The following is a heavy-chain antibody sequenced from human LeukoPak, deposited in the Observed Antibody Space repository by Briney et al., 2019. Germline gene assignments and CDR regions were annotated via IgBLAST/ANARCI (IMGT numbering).Heavy chain of an antibody. CDR1: GFTFSNYW. Sequence: GGSLRLSCVASGFTFSNYWMHWVRQSPGKGLVWVSYINSDGSSTSYADSVKGRFTISRDNAKNTLYLQMNSLRAEDTAVYYCARDKFGAAGNLFDYWGQGTLVTVSS. J-gene: IGHJ4*02. CDR2: INSDGSST. V-gene: IGHV3-74*01. D-gene: IGHD6-13*01. CDR3: ARDKFGAAGNLFDY.